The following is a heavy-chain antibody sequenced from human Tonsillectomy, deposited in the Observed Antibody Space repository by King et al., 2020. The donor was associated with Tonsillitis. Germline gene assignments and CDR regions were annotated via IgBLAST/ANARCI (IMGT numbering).Heavy chain of an antibody. CDR3: ASQLKTRNYYFGMDV. Sequence: VQLVESGTEVKKPGASVKVSCKASEYTFTNYDINWVRQATGQGLEWMGWMNPSSGYTGYAQKFQGRVTMTRNTSISTAYMELSSLRSEDTAVYYCASQLKTRNYYFGMDVWGQGTTVTVSS. CDR2: MNPSSGYT. D-gene: IGHD2-2*01. V-gene: IGHV1-8*01. CDR1: EYTFTNYD. J-gene: IGHJ6*02.